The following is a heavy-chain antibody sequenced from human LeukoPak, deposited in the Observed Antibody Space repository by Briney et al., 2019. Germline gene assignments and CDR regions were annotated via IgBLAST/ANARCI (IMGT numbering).Heavy chain of an antibody. D-gene: IGHD2-2*01. CDR1: GYTFTSYG. CDR2: ISAYNGNT. J-gene: IGHJ6*03. Sequence: VASVKVSCKASGYTFTSYGISWVRQAPGQGLEWMGWISAYNGNTNYAQKLQGRVTMTTDASTSTAYMELRSLRSDDTAVYYCARVQGSSTSCYYMDVWGKGTTVTVSS. V-gene: IGHV1-18*01. CDR3: ARVQGSSTSCYYMDV.